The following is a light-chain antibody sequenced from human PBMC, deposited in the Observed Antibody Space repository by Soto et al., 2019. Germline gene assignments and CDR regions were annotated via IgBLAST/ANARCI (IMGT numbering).Light chain of an antibody. CDR1: QGISNY. V-gene: IGKV1-27*01. CDR2: AAY. J-gene: IGKJ3*01. CDR3: QRYGSAPFP. Sequence: DIQMTQSPSSLSASVGDRVTITCRASQGISNYVAWYQQKPGTAPKVLISAAYTLQSGIPSRFSGSGFGTDFTLNISSRQPEDVATYYCQRYGSAPFPFGAGTKVEI.